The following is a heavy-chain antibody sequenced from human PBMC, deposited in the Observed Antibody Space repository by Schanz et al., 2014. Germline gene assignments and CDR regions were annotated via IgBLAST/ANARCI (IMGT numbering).Heavy chain of an antibody. CDR1: RFAFSNCG. CDR2: IRYDASNE. J-gene: IGHJ6*02. CDR3: AKAIKPYIASRNGLDV. V-gene: IGHV3-30*02. Sequence: QAQLVESGGGVVQPGGSLRLSCAASRFAFSNCGMHWVRQAPGKGLEWGAFIRYDASNEYYADSVKGRFTISRDNSKNTLYLQMNSLRPDDTAVYYCAKAIKPYIASRNGLDVWGHGTAVTVSS. D-gene: IGHD3-16*01.